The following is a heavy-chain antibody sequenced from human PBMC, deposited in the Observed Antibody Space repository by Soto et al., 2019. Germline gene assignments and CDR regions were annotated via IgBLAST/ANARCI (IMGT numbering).Heavy chain of an antibody. CDR1: GGSISSGGYY. CDR3: ASAYYDFWSGPPYPYYFDY. CDR2: IYYSGST. D-gene: IGHD3-3*01. V-gene: IGHV4-31*03. Sequence: SETLSLTCTVSGGSISSGGYYWSWIRQHPGKGLEWIGYIYYSGSTYYNPSLKSRVTISVDTSKNQFSLKLSSVTAADTAVYYCASAYYDFWSGPPYPYYFDYWGQGTLVPVSS. J-gene: IGHJ4*02.